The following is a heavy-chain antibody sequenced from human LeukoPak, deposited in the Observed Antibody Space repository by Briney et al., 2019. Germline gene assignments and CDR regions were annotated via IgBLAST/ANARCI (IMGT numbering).Heavy chain of an antibody. D-gene: IGHD2-15*01. CDR2: IHHSGNT. Sequence: SEALSLTCVVSGGSVNTNNWWNWIRQPPRKGLEWIGEIHHSGNTNYNASLKSRVTISVDKTKNQLSLRLTSVTAADTAVHYCARDVGARLPNVWGRGTMVTVSS. V-gene: IGHV4-4*02. J-gene: IGHJ6*04. CDR3: ARDVGARLPNV. CDR1: GGSVNTNNW.